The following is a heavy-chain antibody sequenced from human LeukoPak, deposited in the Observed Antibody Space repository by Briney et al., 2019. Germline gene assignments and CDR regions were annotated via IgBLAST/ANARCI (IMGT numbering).Heavy chain of an antibody. CDR1: GFTVSSNS. CDR3: ARRAGAYSHPYDY. D-gene: IGHD4/OR15-4a*01. CDR2: IYSDNT. Sequence: GGSLRLSCTVSGFTVSSNSMSWVRQAPGKGLEWVSFIYSDNTHYSDAVKGRVTISRDNSKNTLYLQMNSLRAEDTAVYYCARRAGAYSHPYDYWGQGTLVTVSS. J-gene: IGHJ4*02. V-gene: IGHV3-53*01.